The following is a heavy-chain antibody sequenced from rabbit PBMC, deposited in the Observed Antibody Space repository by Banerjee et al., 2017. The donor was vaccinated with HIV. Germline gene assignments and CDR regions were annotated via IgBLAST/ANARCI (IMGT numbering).Heavy chain of an antibody. CDR3: ARDYVYGDDYGDLEL. J-gene: IGHJ4*01. V-gene: IGHV1S40*01. D-gene: IGHD2-1*01. CDR2: IGAGSGIT. CDR1: GFSFSSGYY. Sequence: QSLEESGGDLVKPGASLTLTCTASGFSFSSGYYMCWVRQAPGKGLEWIACIGAGSGITYYASWAKGRFTISKTSSTTVTLQMTSMTGADTDTYFCARDYVYGDDYGDLELWGQGTLVTVS.